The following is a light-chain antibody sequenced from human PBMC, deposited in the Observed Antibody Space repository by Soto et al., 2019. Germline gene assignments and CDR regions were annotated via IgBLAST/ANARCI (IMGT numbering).Light chain of an antibody. CDR3: CSYAGSYTYV. CDR1: SSDVGGYKY. CDR2: SVS. J-gene: IGLJ1*01. V-gene: IGLV2-11*01. Sequence: QSALTQPPSASGSPGQSVTISCTGTSSDVGGYKYVSWYQQHPGKAPKLMISSVSRRPSGVPDRFSGSKSGNTASLTISGLQAEDEADYYCCSYAGSYTYVFGTGTKVTVL.